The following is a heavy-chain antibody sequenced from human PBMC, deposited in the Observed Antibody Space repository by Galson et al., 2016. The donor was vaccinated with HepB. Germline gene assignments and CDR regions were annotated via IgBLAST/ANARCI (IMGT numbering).Heavy chain of an antibody. CDR3: AKDWAAGGNWYFEY. J-gene: IGHJ4*02. Sequence: SLRLSCAASGFSFSSFAMHWVRQVPGKGLEWVAVVSYDGNNKYYADSVNGRFTISRDNSNNTVHLRMNNLKVEDMAIYYCAKDWAAGGNWYFEYWGQGTLVTVSS. V-gene: IGHV3-30*18. CDR1: GFSFSSFA. D-gene: IGHD6-13*01. CDR2: VSYDGNNK.